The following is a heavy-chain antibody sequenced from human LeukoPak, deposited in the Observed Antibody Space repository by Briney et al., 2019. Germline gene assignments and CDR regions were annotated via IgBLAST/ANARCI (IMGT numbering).Heavy chain of an antibody. CDR1: GFTFSSYS. V-gene: IGHV3-21*04. CDR2: ISSSSSYI. CDR3: AKNVVVKRYIDF. D-gene: IGHD2-15*01. J-gene: IGHJ4*02. Sequence: GGSLRLSCAASGFTFSSYSMNWVRQAPGKGLEWVSSISSSSSYIYYADSVKGRFTISRDNAKNSLYLQMNSLTVEDTAIYFCAKNVVVKRYIDFWGQGTLVTVSS.